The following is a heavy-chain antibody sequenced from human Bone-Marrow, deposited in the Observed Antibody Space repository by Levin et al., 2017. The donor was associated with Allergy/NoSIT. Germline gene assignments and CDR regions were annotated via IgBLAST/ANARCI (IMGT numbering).Heavy chain of an antibody. V-gene: IGHV3-30*03. Sequence: GGSLRLSCAASGFTFTSYSIHWVRQAPGKGLEWVAVISHDGDKKHYADSVKGRFTISRDNSMKTVFLQMNSLSVEDTALYYCSSSWRDFFCDSMNVWGQGTTVTVSS. CDR2: ISHDGDKK. J-gene: IGHJ6*02. CDR1: GFTFTSYS. CDR3: SSSWRDFFCDSMNV. D-gene: IGHD1-1*01.